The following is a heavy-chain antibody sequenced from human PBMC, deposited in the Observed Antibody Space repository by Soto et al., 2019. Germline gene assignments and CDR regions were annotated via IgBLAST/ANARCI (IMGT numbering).Heavy chain of an antibody. Sequence: SETLSLTCTVSGGSMSGYYWTWIRQSPGKGLGWIGYIYYSGSTNYNPSLKSRVTISVDTSKNQFSLKLSSVTAADTAVYYCARVYGSGSYSTFDYWGQGTLVTVSS. CDR1: GGSMSGYY. V-gene: IGHV4-59*01. CDR3: ARVYGSGSYSTFDY. J-gene: IGHJ4*02. CDR2: IYYSGST. D-gene: IGHD3-10*01.